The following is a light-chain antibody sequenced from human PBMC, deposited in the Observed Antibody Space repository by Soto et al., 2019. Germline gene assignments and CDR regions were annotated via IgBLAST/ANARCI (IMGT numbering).Light chain of an antibody. CDR2: AAS. J-gene: IGKJ2*01. CDR3: QQSYSTLYT. V-gene: IGKV1-39*01. CDR1: QSISSY. Sequence: DVQMTQSPSSLSASVRDRVTITCRASQSISSYLNWYQQKPGKAPKLLIYAASSLQSGVPSRFSGSGSGTDFTLTISSLQPGDFATYYCQQSYSTLYTFGQGTKLEIK.